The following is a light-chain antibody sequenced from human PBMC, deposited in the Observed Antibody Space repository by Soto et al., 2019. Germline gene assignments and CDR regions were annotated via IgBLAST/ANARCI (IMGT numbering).Light chain of an antibody. CDR2: DVS. J-gene: IGLJ2*01. CDR3: SSYTSSSTI. Sequence: QSALTQPASVSGSPGQSITITCTGISSDVGGYNYVSRYQQHPGKAPKLMIYDVSNRPSGVSNRFSGSKSGNTASLTISGLQAEDEADYYCSSYTSSSTIFGRGTKVTVL. CDR1: SSDVGGYNY. V-gene: IGLV2-14*01.